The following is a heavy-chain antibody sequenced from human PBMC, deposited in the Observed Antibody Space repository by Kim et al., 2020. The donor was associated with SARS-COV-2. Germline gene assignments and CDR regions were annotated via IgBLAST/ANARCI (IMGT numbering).Heavy chain of an antibody. CDR1: GGSISSGDYY. CDR3: ARGPPIGGGDCYSH. J-gene: IGHJ4*02. CDR2: IYYTGSS. Sequence: SETLSLTCTVSGGSISSGDYYWSWIRQPPGKGLEWIGYIYYTGSSHYNPSLNSRVTISIYTSKNQFSLKLSSVTAADTAVYYCARGPPIGGGDCYSHWGQGXXVTVSS. D-gene: IGHD2-21*02. V-gene: IGHV4-30-4*08.